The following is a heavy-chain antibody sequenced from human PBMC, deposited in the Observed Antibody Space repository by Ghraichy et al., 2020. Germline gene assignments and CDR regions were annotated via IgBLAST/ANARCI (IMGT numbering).Heavy chain of an antibody. V-gene: IGHV3-48*01. CDR3: ARVAPHIVVVTNWYFDL. Sequence: SCAASGFTFSSYSMNWVRQAPGKGLEWVSYISSSSSTIYYADSVKGRFTISRDNAKNSLYLQMNSLRAEDTAVYYCARVAPHIVVVTNWYFDLWGRGTLVTVSS. CDR1: GFTFSSYS. D-gene: IGHD2-21*02. J-gene: IGHJ2*01. CDR2: ISSSSSTI.